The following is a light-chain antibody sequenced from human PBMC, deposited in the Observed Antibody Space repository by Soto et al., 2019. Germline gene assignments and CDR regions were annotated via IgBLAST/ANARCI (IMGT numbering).Light chain of an antibody. CDR3: QQYGSSPLT. CDR1: QSVNSY. Sequence: EIVLTQSPGTLSLSPGERATLSCRASQSVNSYLAWYQQKPGQAPRLLIYDASNRATGIPARFSGSGSGTDFTLTISSLEPEDFAVYYCQQYGSSPLTFGGGTKVDIK. J-gene: IGKJ4*01. V-gene: IGKV3-20*01. CDR2: DAS.